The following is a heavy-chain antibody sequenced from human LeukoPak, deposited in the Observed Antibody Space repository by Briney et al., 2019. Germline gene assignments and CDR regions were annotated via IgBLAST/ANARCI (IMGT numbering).Heavy chain of an antibody. V-gene: IGHV4-4*07. D-gene: IGHD3-3*01. CDR3: ARSIRYYDFWSGYYTGRDYYYGMDV. CDR1: GGSISSYY. J-gene: IGHJ6*02. Sequence: PSETLSLTCTVSGGSISSYYWNWIRQPAGKGLEWIGRIYTSGSTSYNSSLKSRVTISVDTSKNQFSLKLSSVTAADTAVYYCARSIRYYDFWSGYYTGRDYYYGMDVWGQGTTVTVSS. CDR2: IYTSGST.